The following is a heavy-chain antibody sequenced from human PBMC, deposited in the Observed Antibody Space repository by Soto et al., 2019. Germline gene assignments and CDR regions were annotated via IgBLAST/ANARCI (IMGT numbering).Heavy chain of an antibody. CDR3: AREQGSGSFHNWFDP. V-gene: IGHV4-30-4*01. CDR1: GGSISSGDYY. J-gene: IGHJ5*02. Sequence: PSETLSLTCTVSGGSISSGDYYWSWIRQPPGKGLEWIGYIYYSGSTYYNPSLKSRVTISVDTSKNQFSLKLSSVTAADTAVYYCAREQGSGSFHNWFDPWGQGTLVTVSS. D-gene: IGHD3-10*01. CDR2: IYYSGST.